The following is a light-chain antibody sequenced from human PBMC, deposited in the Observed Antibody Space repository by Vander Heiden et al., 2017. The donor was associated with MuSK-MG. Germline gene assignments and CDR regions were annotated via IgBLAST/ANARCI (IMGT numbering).Light chain of an antibody. CDR3: QQLNSSPIT. CDR2: DAS. J-gene: IGKJ4*01. Sequence: DIQLTQSPSFLSASVGDRVTITCRASQGISSYLAWYQQKPGKAPKLLIYDASTLQSGVPSRFSGSGSGTEFSLTISSLQPEDLATYYCQQLNSSPITFGRGTKVEIK. V-gene: IGKV1-9*01. CDR1: QGISSY.